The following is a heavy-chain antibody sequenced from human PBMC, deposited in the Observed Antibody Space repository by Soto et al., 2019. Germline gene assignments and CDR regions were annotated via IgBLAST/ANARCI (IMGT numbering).Heavy chain of an antibody. CDR2: INSDGSTT. D-gene: IGHD6-19*01. CDR3: ARESSDWYHDY. CDR1: GFTFSSYW. J-gene: IGHJ4*02. V-gene: IGHV3-74*01. Sequence: GGSLRLSCAASGFTFSSYWMHWVRQAPGKGLVWVSRINSDGSTTTYADSVKGRFTISRDNAKNTLYLQMNSLRAEDTAVYYCARESSDWYHDYWGQGTLVTVSS.